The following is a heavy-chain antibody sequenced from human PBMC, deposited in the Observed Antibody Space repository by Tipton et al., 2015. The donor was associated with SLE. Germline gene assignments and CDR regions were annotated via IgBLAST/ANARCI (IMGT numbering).Heavy chain of an antibody. CDR2: IYSGGST. Sequence: SLRLSCAASGFTVSSNYMSWVRQAPGKGLEWVSVIYSGGSTYYADSVKGRFTISRDNSKNTLYLQMNSLRAEDTAVYYCARDYYDSSGYYYYYYYGMDVWGQGTTVTVSS. J-gene: IGHJ6*02. CDR3: ARDYYDSSGYYYYYYYGMDV. CDR1: GFTVSSNY. V-gene: IGHV3-66*02. D-gene: IGHD3-22*01.